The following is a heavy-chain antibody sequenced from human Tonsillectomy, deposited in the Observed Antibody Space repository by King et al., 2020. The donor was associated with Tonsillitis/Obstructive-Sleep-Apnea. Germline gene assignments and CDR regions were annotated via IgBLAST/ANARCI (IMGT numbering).Heavy chain of an antibody. J-gene: IGHJ4*02. V-gene: IGHV3-21*01. CDR1: AISFTGYT. Sequence: VQLVESGGGLVKPGGSLKLSCTASAISFTGYTMTWVRQAPGKGLEWVSSISSSGDYMYYADSVRGRFTISRDNAKNSLYLKMESLTAEDTAVYYCARATFGSDYWGQGTLVTAPS. CDR2: ISSSGDYM. D-gene: IGHD1-26*01. CDR3: ARATFGSDY.